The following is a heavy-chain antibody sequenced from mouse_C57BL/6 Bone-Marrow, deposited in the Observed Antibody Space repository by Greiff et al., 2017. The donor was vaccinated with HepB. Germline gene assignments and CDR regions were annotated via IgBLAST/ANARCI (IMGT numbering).Heavy chain of an antibody. Sequence: EVHLVESGGGLVQPGGSLSLSCAASGFTFTDYYMSWVRQPPGKALEWLGFIRNKANGYTTEYSASVKGRFTISRDNSQSILYLQMNALRAEDSATYYCASSSVVAPYYAMDYWGQGTSVTVSS. D-gene: IGHD1-1*01. J-gene: IGHJ4*01. CDR2: IRNKANGYTT. V-gene: IGHV7-3*01. CDR3: ASSSVVAPYYAMDY. CDR1: GFTFTDYY.